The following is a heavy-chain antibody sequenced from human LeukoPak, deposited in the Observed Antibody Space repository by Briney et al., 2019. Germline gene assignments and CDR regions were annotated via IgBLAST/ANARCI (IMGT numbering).Heavy chain of an antibody. Sequence: SETLSLTCTVSGGSISSGSYYWSWIRQPAGKGLEWIGRIYTSGSTNYNPSLKSRVTMSVDTSKNQFSLKLSSVTAADTAVYYCARSGVVGATKYFQHWGQGTLVTVSS. CDR1: GGSISSGSYY. V-gene: IGHV4-61*02. CDR3: ARSGVVGATKYFQH. D-gene: IGHD1-26*01. CDR2: IYTSGST. J-gene: IGHJ1*01.